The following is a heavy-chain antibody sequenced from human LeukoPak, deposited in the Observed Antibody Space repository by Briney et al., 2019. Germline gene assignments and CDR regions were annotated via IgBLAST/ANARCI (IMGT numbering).Heavy chain of an antibody. Sequence: PGRSLRLSCAASGFTFSSYGMHWVRQAPGKGLEWVAVIWYDGSNKYYADSVKGRFTISRDNSKNTLYLQMNSLRAEDTAVYYCAKDPLDYDSSGYYLDAFDIWGQGTMVAVSS. CDR3: AKDPLDYDSSGYYLDAFDI. J-gene: IGHJ3*02. CDR2: IWYDGSNK. V-gene: IGHV3-33*06. CDR1: GFTFSSYG. D-gene: IGHD3-22*01.